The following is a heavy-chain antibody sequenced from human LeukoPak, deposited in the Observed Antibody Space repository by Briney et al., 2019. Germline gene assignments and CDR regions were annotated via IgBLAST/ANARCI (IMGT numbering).Heavy chain of an antibody. CDR2: IKQDESEK. J-gene: IGHJ4*02. CDR3: ARALDSSSSRYQAFEE. CDR1: GFTFSNYW. Sequence: PGGSLRLSCSASGFTFSNYWMSWVRQAPGKWLEWVANIKQDESEKYYVDSVKGRFTISRDNAKSSLYLQMNSLRAEDTAVYYCARALDSSSSRYQAFEEWGQGTLVTVSS. D-gene: IGHD2-2*01. V-gene: IGHV3-7*01.